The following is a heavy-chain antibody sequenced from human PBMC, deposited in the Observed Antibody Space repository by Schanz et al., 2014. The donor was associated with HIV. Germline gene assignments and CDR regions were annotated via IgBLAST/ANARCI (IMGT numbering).Heavy chain of an antibody. CDR2: MNNDVSSR. D-gene: IGHD6-19*01. CDR1: GFSFSDYW. V-gene: IGHV3-74*01. CDR3: TREYLGYSSGFDP. Sequence: VQLVESGGGVVQPGGSLTLSCAASGFSFSDYWMHWVRQVPGKGLLWVSRMNNDVSSRLYADSVKGRFTISRDNAKNTLHLQMNSVRAEDTAVYYCTREYLGYSSGFDPWGQGTLVTVSS. J-gene: IGHJ5*02.